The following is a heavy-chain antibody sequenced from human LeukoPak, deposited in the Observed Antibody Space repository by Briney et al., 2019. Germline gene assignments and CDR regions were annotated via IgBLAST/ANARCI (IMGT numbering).Heavy chain of an antibody. Sequence: GGSLRLSCAASGFAFSSYEMTWVRQAPGKGLEWVSYISSSGSTIYYADSVKGRFTISRDNAKNSLYLQMNSLRAEDTAVYYCAELGITMIGGVWGKGTTVTISS. CDR2: ISSSGSTI. D-gene: IGHD3-10*02. CDR1: GFAFSSYE. V-gene: IGHV3-48*03. J-gene: IGHJ6*04. CDR3: AELGITMIGGV.